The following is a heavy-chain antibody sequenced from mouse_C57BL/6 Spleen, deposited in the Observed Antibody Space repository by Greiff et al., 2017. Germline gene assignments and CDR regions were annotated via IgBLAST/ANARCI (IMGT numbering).Heavy chain of an antibody. D-gene: IGHD1-1*01. V-gene: IGHV1-55*01. CDR3: AREDYGSSSWFAY. CDR1: GYTFTSYW. J-gene: IGHJ3*01. Sequence: QVQLQQPGAELVKPGASVKMSCKASGYTFTSYWITWVKQRPGQGLEWIGDIYPGSGSTNYNEKFKSKATMTVDTSSSTAYMQLSSLTSDDSAVYYCAREDYGSSSWFAYWGQGTLVTVSA. CDR2: IYPGSGST.